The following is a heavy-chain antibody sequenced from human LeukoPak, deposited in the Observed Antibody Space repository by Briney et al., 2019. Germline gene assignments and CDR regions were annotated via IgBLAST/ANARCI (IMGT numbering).Heavy chain of an antibody. CDR2: ISYDGSNK. J-gene: IGHJ4*02. D-gene: IGHD2-2*01. Sequence: GGSLRLSCAASGFTFSSYGMHWVRQAPGKGLEWVAVISYDGSNKYYADSVKGRFTISRDNSKNTLYLQMNSLRAEDTAVYYCARGYQLLYYWGQGTLVTVSS. V-gene: IGHV3-30*03. CDR1: GFTFSSYG. CDR3: ARGYQLLYY.